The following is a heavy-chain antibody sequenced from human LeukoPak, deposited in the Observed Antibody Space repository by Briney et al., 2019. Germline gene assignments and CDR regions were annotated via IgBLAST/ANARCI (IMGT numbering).Heavy chain of an antibody. CDR3: ARDGITMIVVAMEAFDI. J-gene: IGHJ3*02. Sequence: PGGSLRLSCAASGFTFSDYYMSWIRQAPGKGLEWVSYISSSSSYTNYADSVKGRFTISRDNAKNSLYLQMNSLRAEDTAVYYCARDGITMIVVAMEAFDIWGQGTMVTVSS. D-gene: IGHD3-22*01. CDR1: GFTFSDYY. CDR2: ISSSSSYT. V-gene: IGHV3-11*05.